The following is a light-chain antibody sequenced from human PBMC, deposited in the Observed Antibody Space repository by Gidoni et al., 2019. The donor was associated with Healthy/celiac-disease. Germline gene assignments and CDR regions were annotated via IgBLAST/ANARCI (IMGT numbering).Light chain of an antibody. V-gene: IGKV3-15*01. CDR1: QSVSSN. J-gene: IGKJ2*01. CDR3: QQYNNWPPYT. CDR2: GAS. Sequence: EIVMTHFSATLSVSPGERDTLSCRASQSVSSNLAWSQQKPGQAPRLLIYGASTRATGIPARCSGSGSGTEFTLTISSLQSEDFAVYYCQQYNNWPPYTFGQGTKLEIK.